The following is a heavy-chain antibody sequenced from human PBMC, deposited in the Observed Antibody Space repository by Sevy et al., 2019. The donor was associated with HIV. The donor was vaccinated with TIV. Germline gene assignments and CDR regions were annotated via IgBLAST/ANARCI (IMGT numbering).Heavy chain of an antibody. D-gene: IGHD5-18*01. V-gene: IGHV3-23*01. CDR3: AAGDTAFLADLDF. J-gene: IGHJ4*02. Sequence: GGSLRLSCGASGFSISTHAMNWVRQAPGRGLEWISGISATDGSTHYEDSVKGRFTISRDNSKNTVHLQMNSLRAEDTAVYYCAAGDTAFLADLDFWGQGTLVTVSS. CDR1: GFSISTHA. CDR2: ISATDGST.